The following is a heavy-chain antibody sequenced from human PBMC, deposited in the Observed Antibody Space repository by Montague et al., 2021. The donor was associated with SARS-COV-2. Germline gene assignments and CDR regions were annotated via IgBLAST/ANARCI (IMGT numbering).Heavy chain of an antibody. V-gene: IGHV3-21*01. CDR3: ARDPYYDILTGYYKD. Sequence: SLRLSCAASGFTFSSYRMNWVRQAPGKGLEWVSSISSSSSYIYYADSVKGRFTISRDNAKNSLCLQMNSLRAEDTAVYYCARDPYYDILTGYYKDWGQGTLVTVSS. CDR2: ISSSSSYI. CDR1: GFTFSSYR. J-gene: IGHJ4*02. D-gene: IGHD3-9*01.